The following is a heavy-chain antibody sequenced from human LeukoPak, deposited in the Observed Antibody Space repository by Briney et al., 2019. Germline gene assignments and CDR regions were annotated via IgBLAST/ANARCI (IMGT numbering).Heavy chain of an antibody. J-gene: IGHJ4*02. CDR2: IYYSGST. CDR3: ARDDYYGSGTYFDY. V-gene: IGHV4-59*12. CDR1: GGSISYYY. Sequence: SETLSLTCTVSGGSISYYYWSWIRQPPGKGLEWIGYIYYSGSTNYNPSLKSRVSMSVDTSKNQFSLKLSSVTAADTAVYYCARDDYYGSGTYFDYWGQGTLVTVSS. D-gene: IGHD3-10*01.